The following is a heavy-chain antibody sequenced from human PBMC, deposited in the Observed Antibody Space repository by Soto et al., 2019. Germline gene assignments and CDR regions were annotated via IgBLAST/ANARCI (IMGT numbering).Heavy chain of an antibody. J-gene: IGHJ3*02. CDR3: ARGRHGAAGLHDAFDI. CDR1: GGSFSGYY. V-gene: IGHV4-34*01. CDR2: INHSGST. D-gene: IGHD6-13*01. Sequence: SETLSLTCAVYGGSFSGYYWSWIRQPPGKGLEWIGEINHSGSTNYNPSPKSRVTISVDTSKNQFSLKLSSVTAADTAVYYCARGRHGAAGLHDAFDIWGQGTMVTVSS.